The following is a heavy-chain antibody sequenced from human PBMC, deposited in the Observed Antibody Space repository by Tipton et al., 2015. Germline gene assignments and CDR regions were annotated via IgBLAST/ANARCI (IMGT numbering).Heavy chain of an antibody. V-gene: IGHV1-8*02. D-gene: IGHD4-17*01. J-gene: IGHJ5*02. CDR1: DYTFTDYG. Sequence: QVQLVQSGAEVKKPGASVKVSCKASDYTFTDYGISWVRQAPGQGLEWMGWMNPNSGTTGRAQMFQGRVTLTWDASISTAYMELSSLTSDDTAVYYCARVGDTYGFDDWGQGTLITVSS. CDR3: ARVGDTYGFDD. CDR2: MNPNSGTT.